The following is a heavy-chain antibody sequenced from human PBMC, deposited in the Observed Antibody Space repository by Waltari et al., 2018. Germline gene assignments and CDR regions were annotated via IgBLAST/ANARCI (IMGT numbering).Heavy chain of an antibody. CDR2: IHYSGST. CDR3: ARHVGEATTFDY. V-gene: IGHV4-39*01. J-gene: IGHJ4*02. CDR1: GGSISTSSYY. D-gene: IGHD1-26*01. Sequence: QLQLQESGPGLVKPSETLSLTCSVSGGSISTSSYYWGWIRQPPGKGLEWIGSIHYSGSTCYNPSLKSRVTISVDTSKNQFSLRLTSVTAADTAVYYCARHVGEATTFDYWGQGTLVTVSS.